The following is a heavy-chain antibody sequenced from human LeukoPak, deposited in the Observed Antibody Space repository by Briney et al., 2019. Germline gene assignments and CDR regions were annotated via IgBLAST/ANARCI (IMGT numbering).Heavy chain of an antibody. CDR2: ISSNGGST. V-gene: IGHV3-64*01. J-gene: IGHJ3*02. CDR1: GFIFSNYA. CDR3: AKDDSRGAFDI. D-gene: IGHD6-13*01. Sequence: GGSLRLSCAACGFIFSNYAMHWVRQAPGKGLEYVSAISSNGGSTYYANSVKGRFTISRDNSKNTLYLQMNSLRAEDTAVYYCAKDDSRGAFDIWGQGTMVTVSS.